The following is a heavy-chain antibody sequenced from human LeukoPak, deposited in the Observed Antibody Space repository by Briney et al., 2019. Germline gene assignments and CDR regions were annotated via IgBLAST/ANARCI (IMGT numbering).Heavy chain of an antibody. Sequence: GGSLRLSCAASGFIFSTYWMAWVRQAPGKGLEWVANIKEDGSDKNYVVSMKGRFTISRDNAKNSLYLQMNSLRAEDTAVYYCASQTPRVGATGCFDYWGQGTLVTVSS. D-gene: IGHD1-26*01. V-gene: IGHV3-7*01. CDR1: GFIFSTYW. CDR3: ASQTPRVGATGCFDY. J-gene: IGHJ4*02. CDR2: IKEDGSDK.